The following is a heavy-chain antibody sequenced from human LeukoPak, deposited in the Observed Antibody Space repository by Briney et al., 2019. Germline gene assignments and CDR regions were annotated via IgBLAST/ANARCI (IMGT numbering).Heavy chain of an antibody. CDR1: GFTFSSYG. V-gene: IGHV3-30*18. CDR3: AKDVRAAAAPRWFDP. Sequence: GRSLRLSCAASGFTFSSYGMHWARQAPGKGLEWVAVISYDGSNKYYADSVKGRFTISRDNSKNTLYLQMNSLRAEDTAVYYCAKDVRAAAAPRWFDPWGQGTLVTVSS. CDR2: ISYDGSNK. J-gene: IGHJ5*02. D-gene: IGHD6-13*01.